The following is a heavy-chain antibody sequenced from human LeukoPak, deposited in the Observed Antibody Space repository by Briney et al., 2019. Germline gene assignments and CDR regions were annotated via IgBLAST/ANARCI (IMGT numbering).Heavy chain of an antibody. V-gene: IGHV3-30-3*01. CDR3: AKDRTPATRGLDY. CDR1: GFTFSSYA. J-gene: IGHJ4*02. CDR2: ISYDGSNK. Sequence: GGSLRLSCAASGFTFSSYAMHWVRQAPGKGLEWVAVISYDGSNKYYADSVKGRFTISRDNSKNTLYLQMNSLRAEDTAVYFCAKDRTPATRGLDYWGQGTLVTVSS. D-gene: IGHD2-2*01.